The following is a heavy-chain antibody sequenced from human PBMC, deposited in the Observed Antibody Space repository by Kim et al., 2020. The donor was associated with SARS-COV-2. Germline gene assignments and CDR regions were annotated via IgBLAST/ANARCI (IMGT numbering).Heavy chain of an antibody. D-gene: IGHD1-20*01. CDR2: ISSSGSTTI. CDR3: ASVPRLNCNIGY. V-gene: IGHV3-48*03. J-gene: IGHJ4*02. CDR1: GFTFSSYE. Sequence: GGSLRLSCAASGFTFSSYEMNWVRQAPGKGLEWVAYISSSGSTTIYNADSVKGRFTISRDNAKDSLYLQMNSLRGDDTVDYYCASVPRLNCNIGYWGQGT.